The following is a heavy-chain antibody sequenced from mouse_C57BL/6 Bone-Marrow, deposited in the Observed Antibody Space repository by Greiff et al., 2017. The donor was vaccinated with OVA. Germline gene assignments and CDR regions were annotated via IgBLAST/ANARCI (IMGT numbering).Heavy chain of an antibody. CDR1: GFSFNTYA. CDR2: IRSKSNNYAT. V-gene: IGHV10-1*01. Sequence: EVQLVESGGGLVQPKGSLKLSCAASGFSFNTYAMNWVRQAPGKGLEWVARIRSKSNNYATYYADSVKDRFTISRDDSESMLYLQMNNLKTEDTAMYYCVRYYGLYAMDYWGQGTSVTVSS. J-gene: IGHJ4*01. D-gene: IGHD1-1*01. CDR3: VRYYGLYAMDY.